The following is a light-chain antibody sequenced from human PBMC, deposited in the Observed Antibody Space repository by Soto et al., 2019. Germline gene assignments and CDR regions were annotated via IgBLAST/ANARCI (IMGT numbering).Light chain of an antibody. CDR2: SNN. CDR1: SSNIGSNT. Sequence: QSALTQPPSASGTPGQRVTISCSGSSSNIGSNTVNWYQQLPGTAPKLHIYSNNQRPSGVPDRFSGSKSGTSASLAISGLQSEDEADYYCAAWDDSLNGYVFGTGTKVTV. J-gene: IGLJ1*01. V-gene: IGLV1-44*01. CDR3: AAWDDSLNGYV.